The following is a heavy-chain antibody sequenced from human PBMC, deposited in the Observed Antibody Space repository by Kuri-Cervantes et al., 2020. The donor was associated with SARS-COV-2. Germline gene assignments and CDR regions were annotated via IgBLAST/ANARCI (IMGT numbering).Heavy chain of an antibody. J-gene: IGHJ3*02. V-gene: IGHV3-48*03. CDR1: GFIFSSHE. D-gene: IGHD1-26*01. CDR2: VGSSGSPI. CDR3: AKDKWELLFQPLDAFDI. Sequence: GGFLRLSCAGSGFIFSSHELTWVRQAPGKGLEWVASIGSSGGAVSYVGSSGSPIYYEDSVKGRFTVSRDNAKNLLFLQMNSLRAEDTALYYCAKDKWELLFQPLDAFDIWGQGTMVTVSS.